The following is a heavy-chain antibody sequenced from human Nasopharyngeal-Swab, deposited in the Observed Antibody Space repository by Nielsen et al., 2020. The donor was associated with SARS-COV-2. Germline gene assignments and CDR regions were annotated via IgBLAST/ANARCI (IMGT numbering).Heavy chain of an antibody. Sequence: GGSLRLSCAASGFTFSSYSMNWVRQAPGKGLEWVSSISSSSSYIYYADSVKGRFTISRDNAKNSLYLQMNSLRAEDTAVYYCAKVPSGWYSALWYWGQGTLVTVSS. CDR3: AKVPSGWYSALWY. CDR1: GFTFSSYS. J-gene: IGHJ4*02. CDR2: ISSSSSYI. V-gene: IGHV3-21*01. D-gene: IGHD6-19*01.